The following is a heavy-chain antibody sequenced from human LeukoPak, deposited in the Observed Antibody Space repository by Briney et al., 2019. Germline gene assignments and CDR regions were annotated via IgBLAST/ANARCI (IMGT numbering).Heavy chain of an antibody. D-gene: IGHD6-19*01. CDR2: IKSKTDGGTT. Sequence: GGSLRPSCAASGFTFSNAWMSWVRQAPGKGLEWVGRIKSKTDGGTTDYAAPVKGRFTISRDDSINTLHLQMNSLKTEDTAVYYCTTERTSSGWYLSWGQGTLVTVSS. CDR1: GFTFSNAW. J-gene: IGHJ4*02. V-gene: IGHV3-15*01. CDR3: TTERTSSGWYLS.